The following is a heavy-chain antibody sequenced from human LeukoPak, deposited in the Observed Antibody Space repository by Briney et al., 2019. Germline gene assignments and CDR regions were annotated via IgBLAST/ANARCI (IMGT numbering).Heavy chain of an antibody. J-gene: IGHJ4*02. CDR2: IYHSGST. V-gene: IGHV4-4*02. D-gene: IGHD6-19*01. CDR3: ARQDGIAVAGDPFDY. CDR1: GGSISSSNW. Sequence: SETLSLTCAVSGGSISSSNWWSWVRQPPGKGLEWIGEIYHSGSTNYNPSLKSRVTISVDKSKNQFSLKLSSVTAADTAVYYCARQDGIAVAGDPFDYWGRGTLVTVSS.